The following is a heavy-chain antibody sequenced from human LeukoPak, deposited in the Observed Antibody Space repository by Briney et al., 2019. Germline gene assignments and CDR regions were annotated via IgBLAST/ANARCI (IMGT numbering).Heavy chain of an antibody. CDR3: ARVAAAGSWFDP. Sequence: SETLSLTCTVSGGSISSYYWSWIRQPPGKGLEWIGYIYYSGSTNYNPSLKSRVTISVDTSKNQFSLKLSSVTAADTAVYYCARVAAAGSWFDPWGQGTLVTVSS. V-gene: IGHV4-59*01. J-gene: IGHJ5*02. D-gene: IGHD6-13*01. CDR1: GGSISSYY. CDR2: IYYSGST.